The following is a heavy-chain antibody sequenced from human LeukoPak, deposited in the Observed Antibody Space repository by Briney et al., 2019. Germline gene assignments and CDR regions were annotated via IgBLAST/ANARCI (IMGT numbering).Heavy chain of an antibody. J-gene: IGHJ3*02. Sequence: ASVKVSCKASGYTFTGYYMHWVRQAPGQGLEWMGWINPNSGGTDYAQKFQGRVTMTRDTSISTAYMELSRLRSDDTAVYYCARECETMVRGVIIIAFDIWGQGTMVTVS. CDR2: INPNSGGT. D-gene: IGHD3-10*01. V-gene: IGHV1-2*02. CDR1: GYTFTGYY. CDR3: ARECETMVRGVIIIAFDI.